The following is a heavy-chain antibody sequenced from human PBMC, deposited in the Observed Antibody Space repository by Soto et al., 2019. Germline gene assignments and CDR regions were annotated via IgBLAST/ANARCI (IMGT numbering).Heavy chain of an antibody. D-gene: IGHD3-16*01. CDR2: IYYSGNT. V-gene: IGHV4-39*07. CDR3: ARVMGEFSLPVALDFDF. Sequence: SETLSLTCTVSGGSISSSSYYWGWILQPPWKGLEWIGTIYYSGNTYYNPSFKSRVTISLDTSENQFSLRMSSVTAADTAFYYCARVMGEFSLPVALDFDFWGPGTLVTVSS. CDR1: GGSISSSSYY. J-gene: IGHJ4*02.